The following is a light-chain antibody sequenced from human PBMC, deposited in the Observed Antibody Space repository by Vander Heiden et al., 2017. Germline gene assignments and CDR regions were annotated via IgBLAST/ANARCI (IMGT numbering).Light chain of an antibody. J-gene: IGKJ4*01. CDR1: QSVLNY. Sequence: IVLTQSPDSLAVSLGERATINCKSAQSVLNYLAWYQHKPGQPPKLLIYWASTRESGVPDRFSGSGSETDFTLTISSLQAEDVAIYYCQQYYSTPALTFGGGTKVEIK. V-gene: IGKV4-1*01. CDR3: QQYYSTPALT. CDR2: WAS.